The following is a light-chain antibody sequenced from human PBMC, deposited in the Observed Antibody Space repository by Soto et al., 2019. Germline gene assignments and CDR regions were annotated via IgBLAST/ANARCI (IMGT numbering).Light chain of an antibody. V-gene: IGLV2-18*01. J-gene: IGLJ1*01. CDR2: EVS. Sequence: QSALTQPPSVSGSPGQSVTISCTGTSSDVGSYNRVSWYQQPPGTAPKLMIYEVSNRPSGVPDRFSGSKSGNTASLTISRLQAEDEADYYCSLYTSSSTYVFGTGTKGTVL. CDR3: SLYTSSSTYV. CDR1: SSDVGSYNR.